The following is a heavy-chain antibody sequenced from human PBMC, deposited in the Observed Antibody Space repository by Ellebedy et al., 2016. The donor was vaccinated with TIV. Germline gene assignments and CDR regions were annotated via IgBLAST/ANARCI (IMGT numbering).Heavy chain of an antibody. J-gene: IGHJ3*02. CDR2: INWNGGST. Sequence: GGSLRLXXAASGFTFDDYGMSWVRQAPGKGLEWVSGINWNGGSTGYADSVKGRFTISRDNAKNSLYLQMNSLRAEDTAVYYCARAVSGSLGAFDIWGQGTMVTVSS. CDR1: GFTFDDYG. CDR3: ARAVSGSLGAFDI. V-gene: IGHV3-20*03. D-gene: IGHD3-16*01.